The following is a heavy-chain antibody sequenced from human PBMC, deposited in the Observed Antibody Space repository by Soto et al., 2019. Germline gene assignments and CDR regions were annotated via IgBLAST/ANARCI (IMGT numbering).Heavy chain of an antibody. Sequence: PGGSLRLSCAASGFTFSDYYMSWIRQAPGKGLEWVSYISSSGSTIYYADSVKGRFTISRDNAKNSLYLQMNSLRAEDTAVYYCARDAAGYIVAPFDAFDIWGQGTMVTVSS. V-gene: IGHV3-11*01. CDR3: ARDAAGYIVAPFDAFDI. CDR2: ISSSGSTI. CDR1: GFTFSDYY. D-gene: IGHD5-12*01. J-gene: IGHJ3*02.